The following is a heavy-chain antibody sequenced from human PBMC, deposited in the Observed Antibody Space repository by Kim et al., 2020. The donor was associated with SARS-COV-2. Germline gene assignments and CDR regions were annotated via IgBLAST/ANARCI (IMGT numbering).Heavy chain of an antibody. CDR3: AREKPQLVYCFDY. CDR1: GFTFSSYA. D-gene: IGHD6-6*01. J-gene: IGHJ4*02. Sequence: GGSLRLSCAASGFTFSSYAMHWVRQAPGKGLEWVAVISYDGSNKYYADSVKGRFTISRDNSKNTLYLQMNSLRAEDTAVYYCAREKPQLVYCFDYWGQGTLVTVSS. V-gene: IGHV3-30*04. CDR2: ISYDGSNK.